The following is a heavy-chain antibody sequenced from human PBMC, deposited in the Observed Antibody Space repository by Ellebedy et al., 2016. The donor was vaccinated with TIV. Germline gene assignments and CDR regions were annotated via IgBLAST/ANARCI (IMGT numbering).Heavy chain of an antibody. CDR2: ISSSSSTI. D-gene: IGHD3-22*01. V-gene: IGHV3-48*02. CDR1: GFTFSSYS. J-gene: IGHJ6*02. CDR3: ARDTHLIGGKYYYYGMDV. Sequence: PGGSLRLSCAASGFTFSSYSMNWVRQAPGKGLEWVSYISSSSSTIYYADSVKGRFTISGDNAKNSLYLQMNSLRDEDTAVYYCARDTHLIGGKYYYYGMDVWGQGTTVTVSS.